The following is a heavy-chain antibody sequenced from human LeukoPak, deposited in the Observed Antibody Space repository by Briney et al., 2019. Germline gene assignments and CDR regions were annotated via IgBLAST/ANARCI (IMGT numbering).Heavy chain of an antibody. D-gene: IGHD5-18*01. Sequence: GGSLRLSCAASGFTFSSYAMHWVRQAPGKGLEYVSAISSNGGSTYYANSVKGRFTISRDNSKNTLYLQMGSLRAEDMAVYYCAKGYSYGLVTNWFDPWGQGTLVTVSS. CDR2: ISSNGGST. J-gene: IGHJ5*02. CDR1: GFTFSSYA. V-gene: IGHV3-64*01. CDR3: AKGYSYGLVTNWFDP.